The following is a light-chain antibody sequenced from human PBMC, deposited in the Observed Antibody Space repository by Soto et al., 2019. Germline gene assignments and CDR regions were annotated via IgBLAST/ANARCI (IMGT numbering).Light chain of an antibody. J-gene: IGKJ4*01. CDR2: AAY. CDR1: QGISSY. Sequence: AIRLTQSPSSLSASTGDRVPVTCRASQGISSYLAWYQQKPGKAPKLMIYAAYTLQSGVPSRFRGSGSGTDFTLTISCLQSEDFATYYCQQHYSYPQLTCGGGTKVDIK. V-gene: IGKV1-8*01. CDR3: QQHYSYPQLT.